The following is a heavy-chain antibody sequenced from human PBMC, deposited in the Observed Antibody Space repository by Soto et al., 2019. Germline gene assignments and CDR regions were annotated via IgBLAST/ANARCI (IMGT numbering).Heavy chain of an antibody. CDR1: GFPFSSYA. CDR2: ISSGSRYI. Sequence: GGSLRLSCATSGFPFSSYAINLVRQAPGKGLQWISSISSGSRYIFYADSVKGRFTISRDNVNNSLYLQMSSLRAEDTAVYYCARDPWAADYWGQGTLVTVSS. V-gene: IGHV3-21*01. J-gene: IGHJ4*02. CDR3: ARDPWAADY. D-gene: IGHD3-16*01.